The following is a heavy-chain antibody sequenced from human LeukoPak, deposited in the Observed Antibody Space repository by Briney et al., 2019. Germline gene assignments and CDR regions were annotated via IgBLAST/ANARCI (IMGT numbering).Heavy chain of an antibody. CDR1: GYSIGSGHY. J-gene: IGHJ4*02. CDR2: MYQTGSS. Sequence: SETLSLTCSVSGYSIGSGHYWGWIRQPPGKGLEWIGSMYQTGSSYYSPSLKSRVTISLDTSKNQISLKLTFVTAADTAFYFCARENVVAQGTFDYWGQGALVTVSS. CDR3: ARENVVAQGTFDY. V-gene: IGHV4-38-2*02. D-gene: IGHD2-21*01.